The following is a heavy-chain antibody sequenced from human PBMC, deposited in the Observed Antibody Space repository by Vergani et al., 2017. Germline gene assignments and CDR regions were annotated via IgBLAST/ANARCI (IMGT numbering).Heavy chain of an antibody. J-gene: IGHJ3*02. D-gene: IGHD3-3*01. CDR3: ARAPIVSTIFGVVIIRFAFDI. CDR1: GGSISSGGYY. CDR2: IYYSGST. Sequence: QVQLQESGPGLVKPSQTLSLTCAVSGGSISSGGYYWSWIRQHPGKGLEWIGYIYYSGSTYYNPSLKSRVTISVDTSKNQFSLKRSSVTAADTAVYYCARAPIVSTIFGVVIIRFAFDIWGQGTMVTVSS. V-gene: IGHV4-31*11.